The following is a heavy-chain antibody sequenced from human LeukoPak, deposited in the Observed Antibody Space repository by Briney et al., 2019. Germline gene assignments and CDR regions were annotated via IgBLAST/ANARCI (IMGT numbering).Heavy chain of an antibody. J-gene: IGHJ5*02. CDR1: GGSFSGYY. CDR3: ARVDFEFDP. Sequence: PSETLSLTCAVYGGSFSGYYWSWIRHPPGKGLEWIGEINHSGSTNYNPSLKSRVTISVDTSKNQFSLKLSSVTAAGTAVYYCARVDFEFDPWGQGTLVTVSS. V-gene: IGHV4-34*01. CDR2: INHSGST. D-gene: IGHD3-9*01.